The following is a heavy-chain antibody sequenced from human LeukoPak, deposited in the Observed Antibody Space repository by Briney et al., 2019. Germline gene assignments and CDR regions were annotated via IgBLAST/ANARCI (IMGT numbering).Heavy chain of an antibody. D-gene: IGHD6-19*01. Sequence: SETLSLTCTVSGXPISSSSYYWAWIRQPPGKGLEWIGSIYYSGSTYHNPPLKSRVTISVDTSKNQFSLKLSSVTAADTAVYYCARLVGTASYYFDYWGQGTLVTVSS. CDR1: GXPISSSSYY. CDR2: IYYSGST. V-gene: IGHV4-39*01. CDR3: ARLVGTASYYFDY. J-gene: IGHJ4*02.